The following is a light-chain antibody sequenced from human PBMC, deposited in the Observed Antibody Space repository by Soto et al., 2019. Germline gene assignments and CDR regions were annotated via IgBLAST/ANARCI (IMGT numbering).Light chain of an antibody. J-gene: IGLJ1*01. CDR2: EGS. Sequence: QSALTQPAFVSGSPGQSITIPCTGTRSDVGRYKLVSWYQQHPGKAPKLMIYEGSKRPPGVSNRFSGSKSGNTASLTISGSQAEAEADYYCSSYTGRSSTYVYGTRTKVT. CDR3: SSYTGRSSTYV. CDR1: RSDVGRYKL. V-gene: IGLV2-23*01.